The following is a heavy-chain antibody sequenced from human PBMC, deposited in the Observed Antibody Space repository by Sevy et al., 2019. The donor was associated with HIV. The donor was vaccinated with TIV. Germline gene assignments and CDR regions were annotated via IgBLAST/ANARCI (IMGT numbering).Heavy chain of an antibody. J-gene: IGHJ6*02. CDR1: GGTFSSYA. D-gene: IGHD2-2*01. CDR2: IIPIFGTA. Sequence: ASVKVSCKASGGTFSSYAISWVRQAPGQGLEWMGGIIPIFGTANYAQKFTGRVTITADESTSTAYMELSSLRSEDMAVYYCARNIVVVPAATPGYYYGMDVWGQGTTVTVSS. V-gene: IGHV1-69*13. CDR3: ARNIVVVPAATPGYYYGMDV.